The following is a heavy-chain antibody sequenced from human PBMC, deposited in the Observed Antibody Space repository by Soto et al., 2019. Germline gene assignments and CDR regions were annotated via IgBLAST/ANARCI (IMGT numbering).Heavy chain of an antibody. CDR1: CAGLSGSY. CDR2: INHSGST. Sequence: ETLSLTCANSCAGLSGSYWSMIRQPPGRGLEGIGEINHSGSTNSTPSLKSRVTISVDTSKNKFCLKLSSVTAADTAVYYCARGRGYSYGDKYYYGMDVWGQGTTVTGSS. CDR3: ARGRGYSYGDKYYYGMDV. V-gene: IGHV4-34*01. J-gene: IGHJ6*02. D-gene: IGHD5-18*01.